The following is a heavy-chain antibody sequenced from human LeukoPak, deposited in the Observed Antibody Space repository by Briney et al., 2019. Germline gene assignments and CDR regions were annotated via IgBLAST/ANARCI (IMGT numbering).Heavy chain of an antibody. CDR3: ARDRGYYYGSGRSMDV. Sequence: GASVKVSCKASGCTFTGYYMHWVRQAPGQGLEWMGWINPNSGGTNYAQKFQGRVTMTRDTSISTAYMELSRLRSDDTAVYYCARDRGYYYGSGRSMDVWGQGTTVTVSS. V-gene: IGHV1-2*02. J-gene: IGHJ6*02. D-gene: IGHD3-10*01. CDR2: INPNSGGT. CDR1: GCTFTGYY.